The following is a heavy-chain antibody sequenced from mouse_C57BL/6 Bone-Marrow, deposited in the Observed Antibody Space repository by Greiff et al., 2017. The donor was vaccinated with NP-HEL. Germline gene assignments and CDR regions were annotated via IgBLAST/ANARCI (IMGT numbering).Heavy chain of an antibody. CDR2: IHPSDSDT. CDR3: AIVYYGYDWFAY. Sequence: VQLQQPGAELVKPGASVKVSCKASGYTFTSYWIHWVKQRPGQGLEWIGRIHPSDSDTNYNQKFKGKATLTVDKSSSTAYMQLSSLTSEDSAVYYCAIVYYGYDWFAYWGQGTLVTVSA. D-gene: IGHD2-2*01. J-gene: IGHJ3*01. CDR1: GYTFTSYW. V-gene: IGHV1-74*01.